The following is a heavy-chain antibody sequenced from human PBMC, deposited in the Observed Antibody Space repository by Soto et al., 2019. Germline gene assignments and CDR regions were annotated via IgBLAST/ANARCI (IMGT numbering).Heavy chain of an antibody. CDR3: AKTYHADGQEIDT. Sequence: PGGSLRLSCVASGFTFSLYAMSWVRQAPGKGLEWISSLGGDGSNANSADSVRGRFTVSRDNSKNTLYLQMNSLRAEDTALYYCAKTYHADGQEIDTWGLETPVTVSS. CDR1: GFTFSLYA. D-gene: IGHD2-8*01. CDR2: LGGDGSNA. V-gene: IGHV3-23*01. J-gene: IGHJ5*02.